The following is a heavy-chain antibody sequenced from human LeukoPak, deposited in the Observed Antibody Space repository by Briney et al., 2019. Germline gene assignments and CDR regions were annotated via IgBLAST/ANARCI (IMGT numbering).Heavy chain of an antibody. J-gene: IGHJ5*02. V-gene: IGHV4-34*01. CDR2: INHSGST. CDR3: ARAGRCSSTSCSYNWFDP. Sequence: SETLSLTCAVYGGSFSGYYWSWIRQPPGKGLEWIGEINHSGSTNYNPSLKSQVTISVDTSKNQFSLKLSSVTAADTAVYYCARAGRCSSTSCSYNWFDPWGQGTLVTVSS. CDR1: GGSFSGYY. D-gene: IGHD2-2*01.